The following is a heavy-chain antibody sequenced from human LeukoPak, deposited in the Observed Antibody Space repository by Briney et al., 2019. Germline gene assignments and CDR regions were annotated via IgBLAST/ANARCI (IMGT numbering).Heavy chain of an antibody. D-gene: IGHD3-9*01. J-gene: IGHJ4*02. CDR3: ARDYDILTGYYFSL. V-gene: IGHV3-53*01. Sequence: GGSLRLSCAASGFTVSSNYMSWVRQAPGKGLEWVSVIYSGGSTYYADSVKGRFTISRDNSKNTLYLQMNSLRAEDTAVYYCARDYDILTGYYFSLWGQGTLVTVSS. CDR1: GFTVSSNY. CDR2: IYSGGST.